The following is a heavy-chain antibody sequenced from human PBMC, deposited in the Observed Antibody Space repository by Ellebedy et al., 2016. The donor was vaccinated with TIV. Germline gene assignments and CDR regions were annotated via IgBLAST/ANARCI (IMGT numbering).Heavy chain of an antibody. J-gene: IGHJ3*01. CDR3: ARDGSYGDYLSPTHAFTG. D-gene: IGHD4-17*01. CDR2: INQDGREK. Sequence: GESLKISCAASGFTFSSYWMRWVRQAPGKGLEWVANINQDGREKYYVDSVKGRFTISRDNAKNSLYLQMNSLRVEDTAVYYCARDGSYGDYLSPTHAFTGWGQGTMITVSS. V-gene: IGHV3-7*01. CDR1: GFTFSSYW.